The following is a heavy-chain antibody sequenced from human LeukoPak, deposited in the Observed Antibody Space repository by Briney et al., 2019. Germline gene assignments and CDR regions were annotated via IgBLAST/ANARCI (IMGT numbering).Heavy chain of an antibody. V-gene: IGHV3-30*03. CDR3: ARVRAGYCTSTSCYTGMDV. Sequence: PGGSLRLSCAASGFTFSSYGMHWVRQAPGKGLEWVALISYDGSNEYYADSGRGRFTISRDNSKFTLYMQMNSLRAEDTAVYYCARVRAGYCTSTSCYTGMDVWGQGTTVTVSS. D-gene: IGHD2-2*01. J-gene: IGHJ6*02. CDR2: ISYDGSNE. CDR1: GFTFSSYG.